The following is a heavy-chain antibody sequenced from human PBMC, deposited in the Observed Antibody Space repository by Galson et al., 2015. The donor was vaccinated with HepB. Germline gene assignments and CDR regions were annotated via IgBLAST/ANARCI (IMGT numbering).Heavy chain of an antibody. Sequence: SLRLSCAASGFTFDDYAMHWVRQAPGKGLEWVSGISWNSGSIGYADSVKGRFTISRDNAKNSLYLQMNSLRAEDTALYYCAKDISSSGVDAFDIWGQGTMVTVSS. CDR3: AKDISSSGVDAFDI. V-gene: IGHV3-9*01. CDR2: ISWNSGSI. CDR1: GFTFDDYA. J-gene: IGHJ3*02. D-gene: IGHD6-6*01.